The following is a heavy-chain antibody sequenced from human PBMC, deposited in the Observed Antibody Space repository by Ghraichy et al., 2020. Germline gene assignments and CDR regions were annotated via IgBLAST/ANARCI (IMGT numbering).Heavy chain of an antibody. Sequence: SQTLSLTCAVYGGSFSGYYWSWIRQPPGKGLEWIGEINRSGTTNYIPSLKSRAAISIDTSKNQFSLNLKSVTAADTAVYVCARGMKWAAAGQYYFDYWGQGTLVTVSS. CDR2: INRSGTT. CDR1: GGSFSGYY. J-gene: IGHJ4*02. D-gene: IGHD6-25*01. CDR3: ARGMKWAAAGQYYFDY. V-gene: IGHV4-34*01.